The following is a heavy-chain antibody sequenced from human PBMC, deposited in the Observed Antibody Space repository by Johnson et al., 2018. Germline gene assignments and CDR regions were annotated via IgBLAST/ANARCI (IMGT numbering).Heavy chain of an antibody. D-gene: IGHD3-10*01. Sequence: QVQLVQSGGAVVKPGRSLRLSWAASGFTFSGYGMHWVRQAPGKGMEWGSVIWYDGSNKYFADSVKGRIIISRDNSRNTLDLQMNGLGAEDTAVDYCARGRRGSRNYYGMDVWGQGTTVTVSS. CDR2: IWYDGSNK. CDR3: ARGRRGSRNYYGMDV. CDR1: GFTFSGYG. V-gene: IGHV3-33*01. J-gene: IGHJ6*02.